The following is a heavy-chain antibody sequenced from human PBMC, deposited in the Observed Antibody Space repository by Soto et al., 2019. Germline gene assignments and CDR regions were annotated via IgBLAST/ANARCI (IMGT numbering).Heavy chain of an antibody. CDR2: ITGDGRNT. CDR3: AKGRPSLGGTGRGAMDV. Sequence: PGGSLRLSCAASGFTFSRFAMSWVRQAPGKGLEWVSGITGDGRNTYNANSMEGRFTVSRDNSKDTLYLPMNSLRADDTAVYYCAKGRPSLGGTGRGAMDVWGQGTTVTVSS. J-gene: IGHJ6*02. V-gene: IGHV3-23*01. CDR1: GFTFSRFA. D-gene: IGHD3-16*01.